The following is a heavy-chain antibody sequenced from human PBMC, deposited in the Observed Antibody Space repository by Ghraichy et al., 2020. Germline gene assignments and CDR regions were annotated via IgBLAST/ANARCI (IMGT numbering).Heavy chain of an antibody. CDR2: ISGSGGST. J-gene: IGHJ4*02. D-gene: IGHD6-13*01. V-gene: IGHV3-23*01. CDR1: GFTFSSYA. Sequence: LTCAASGFTFSSYAMSWVRQAPGKGLEWVSAISGSGGSTYYADSVKGRFTISRDNSKNTLYLQMNSLRAEDTAVYYCAKDTTAAENFDYWGQGTLVTVSS. CDR3: AKDTTAAENFDY.